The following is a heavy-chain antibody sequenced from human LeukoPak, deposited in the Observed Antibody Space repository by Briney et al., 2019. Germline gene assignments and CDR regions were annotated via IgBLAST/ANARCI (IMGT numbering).Heavy chain of an antibody. CDR1: SGSISSYY. CDR3: AREDPILAAAATSPFDY. J-gene: IGHJ4*02. V-gene: IGHV4-4*07. D-gene: IGHD6-13*01. Sequence: SETLSLTFTVSSGSISSYYWSWIRQPAGKGLEWIGRIYTSGSTNYNPSLKCRVTMSVDTSKNQFSLKLSSVTAADTAVYYCAREDPILAAAATSPFDYWGQGTLVTVSS. CDR2: IYTSGST.